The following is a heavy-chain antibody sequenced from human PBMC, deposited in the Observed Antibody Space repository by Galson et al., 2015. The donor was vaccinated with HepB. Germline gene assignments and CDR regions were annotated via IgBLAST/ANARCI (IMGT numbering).Heavy chain of an antibody. CDR2: ISGTGGST. V-gene: IGHV3-23*01. J-gene: IGHJ4*02. CDR1: GFTFSSYA. CDR3: AKSIYDSSGFYYPQAGDDY. Sequence: SLRLSCAASGFTFSSYAMTWVRQAPGKGLEWVSSISGTGGSTFYADSVRGRFTISRDNPKSTLYLQMNSLGADDTAVYYCAKSIYDSSGFYYPQAGDDYWGQGTRVTVSS. D-gene: IGHD3-22*01.